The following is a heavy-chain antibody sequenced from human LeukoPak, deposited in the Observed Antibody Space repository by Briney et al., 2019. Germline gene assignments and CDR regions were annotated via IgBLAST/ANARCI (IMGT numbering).Heavy chain of an antibody. Sequence: SETLSLTCTVSGASLSSGSYYWVWIRPPPGGGLEWIGCISYSGSTYYNPSLRSRVTISVDTSKNQFSLKLSSVTVADTAVYYCARRRMSGYSSSWPRTYFDYWGQGTLVTVSS. D-gene: IGHD6-13*01. CDR1: GASLSSGSYY. V-gene: IGHV4-39*07. J-gene: IGHJ4*02. CDR3: ARRRMSGYSSSWPRTYFDY. CDR2: ISYSGST.